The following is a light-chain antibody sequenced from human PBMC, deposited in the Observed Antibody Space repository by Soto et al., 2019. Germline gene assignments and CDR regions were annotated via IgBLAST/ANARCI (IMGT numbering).Light chain of an antibody. CDR3: SSYIGSSTI. CDR2: DVS. Sequence: QSVVTQPASVSGSPGQSITISCTGTSSDVGAYNSVSWYQQHPGKAPKLMIYDVSNRPSGVSNRFSGSKSANTASLTISGLQAEDEADYYCSSYIGSSTIFGGGTKVTVL. CDR1: SSDVGAYNS. J-gene: IGLJ2*01. V-gene: IGLV2-14*01.